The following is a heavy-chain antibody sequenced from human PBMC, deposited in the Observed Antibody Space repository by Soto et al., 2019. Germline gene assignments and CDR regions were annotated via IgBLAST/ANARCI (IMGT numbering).Heavy chain of an antibody. D-gene: IGHD3-10*01. CDR3: ARDGESETDGGYYYGMDV. J-gene: IGHJ6*02. Sequence: ASVKVSCKASGYTFTGYYMHWVRQAPGQGLEWMGWINPNSGGTNYAQKFQGRVTMTRDTSISTAYMELSRLRSDDTAVYYCARDGESETDGGYYYGMDVWGQGTTVTVSS. CDR2: INPNSGGT. CDR1: GYTFTGYY. V-gene: IGHV1-2*02.